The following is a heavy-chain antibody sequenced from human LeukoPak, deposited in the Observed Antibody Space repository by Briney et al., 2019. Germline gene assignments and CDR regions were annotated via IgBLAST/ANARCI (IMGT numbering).Heavy chain of an antibody. CDR3: ARIHSGFDYYLDH. V-gene: IGHV4-30-2*01. J-gene: IGHJ4*02. D-gene: IGHD5-12*01. Sequence: PSETLSLTCAVSGGSISSGGYSWSWIRQPPGKGLEWIGHIYQSGSTYYNPSLKSRVTISVDRSKNQFSLELTSVTAADTAVYFCARIHSGFDYYLDHWGQGTLVIVSS. CDR1: GGSISSGGYS. CDR2: IYQSGST.